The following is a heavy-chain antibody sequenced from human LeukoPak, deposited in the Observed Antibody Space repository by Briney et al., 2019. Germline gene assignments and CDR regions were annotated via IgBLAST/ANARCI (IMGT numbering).Heavy chain of an antibody. CDR1: GSTFSNPW. J-gene: IGHJ4*02. D-gene: IGHD2-21*02. V-gene: IGHV3-15*01. CDR3: TTDGTGDCGGDCYSDY. CDR2: IKSQNGGGTT. Sequence: GSLEIFLAGFGSTFSNPWNKLVRPAPGKGVGLVGRIKSQNGGGTTDYAAPVKGRFTISRDDSKNTLYLQMNSLKTEDTAVYYCTTDGTGDCGGDCYSDYWGQGNLVTVSS.